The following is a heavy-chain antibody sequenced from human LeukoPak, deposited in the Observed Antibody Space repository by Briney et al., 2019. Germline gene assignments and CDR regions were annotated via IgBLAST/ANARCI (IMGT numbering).Heavy chain of an antibody. CDR3: ARANYYDSSGYFLFDY. D-gene: IGHD3-22*01. J-gene: IGHJ4*02. CDR1: RDTFSSYA. CDR2: IIPIFGTA. V-gene: IGHV1-69*05. Sequence: VASVKVSCKASRDTFSSYAISWVRQAPGQGLEWMGGIIPIFGTANYAQKFQGRVTITTDESTSTAYMELSSLRSEDTAVYYCARANYYDSSGYFLFDYWGQGTLVTVSS.